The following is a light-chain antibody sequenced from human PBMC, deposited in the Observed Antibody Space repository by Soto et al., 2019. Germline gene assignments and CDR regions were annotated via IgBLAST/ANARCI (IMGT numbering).Light chain of an antibody. Sequence: EIVMTQSPATLSVSPGERATLSCRASQSVSSNLAWYQQRPGQAPRLLIYGASTRATGIPARFSGSGSGTEFTLTISSLEPEDFAVYYCQQYGSTPYTFGQGTKVDIK. V-gene: IGKV3-15*01. CDR3: QQYGSTPYT. J-gene: IGKJ2*01. CDR1: QSVSSN. CDR2: GAS.